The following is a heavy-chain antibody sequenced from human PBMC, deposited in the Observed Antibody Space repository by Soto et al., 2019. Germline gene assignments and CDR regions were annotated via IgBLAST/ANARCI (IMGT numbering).Heavy chain of an antibody. D-gene: IGHD6-19*01. CDR1: GGSISSYY. J-gene: IGHJ4*02. CDR3: ARGNGGSSGWPYYFDY. V-gene: IGHV4-59*08. CDR2: IYYSGST. Sequence: SETRSLTCTVSGGSISSYYWSWIRQPPGKGLEWIGYIYYSGSTNYNPSLKSRVTISVDTSKNQFSLKLSSVTAADTAVYYCARGNGGSSGWPYYFDYWGQGTLVTVSS.